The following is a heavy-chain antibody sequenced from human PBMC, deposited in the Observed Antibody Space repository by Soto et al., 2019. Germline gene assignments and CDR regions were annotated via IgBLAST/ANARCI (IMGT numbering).Heavy chain of an antibody. CDR2: ISYDGSNK. V-gene: IGHV3-30*18. CDR1: GFTFSSYG. D-gene: IGHD6-13*01. CDR3: AKAEGMLYSSSGNYYYYGMDV. Sequence: GGSLRLSCAASGFTFSSYGMHWVRQAPGKGLEWVAVISYDGSNKYYADSVKGRFTISRDNSKNTLYLQMNSLRAEDTAVYYCAKAEGMLYSSSGNYYYYGMDVWGQGTTVTVSS. J-gene: IGHJ6*02.